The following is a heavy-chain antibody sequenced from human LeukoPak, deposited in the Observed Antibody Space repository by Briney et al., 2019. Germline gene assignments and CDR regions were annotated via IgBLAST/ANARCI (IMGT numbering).Heavy chain of an antibody. Sequence: PGGSLRLSCAASGFTFSSYGMHWVRQAPGKGLEWVAVISYDGSNKYYADSVKGRFTISRDNSKNTLYLQVNSLRAEDTAVYYCATTVPGPFDIWGQGTMVTVSS. CDR1: GFTFSSYG. V-gene: IGHV3-30*03. CDR2: ISYDGSNK. D-gene: IGHD4-17*01. CDR3: ATTVPGPFDI. J-gene: IGHJ3*02.